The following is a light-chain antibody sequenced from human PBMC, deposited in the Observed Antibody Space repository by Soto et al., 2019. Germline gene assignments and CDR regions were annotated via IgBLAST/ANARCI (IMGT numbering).Light chain of an antibody. Sequence: DIQMTQSPSSLSASVGDRVTITCRANQSINFYLNWYQQKPGKAPKLLIYKASTLKSGVPSRFSGSGSGTEFTLTISRLEPDDFGTYYCQHHNSYSEGFGQGTKVDIK. CDR2: KAS. CDR3: QHHNSYSEG. V-gene: IGKV1-5*03. J-gene: IGKJ1*01. CDR1: QSINFY.